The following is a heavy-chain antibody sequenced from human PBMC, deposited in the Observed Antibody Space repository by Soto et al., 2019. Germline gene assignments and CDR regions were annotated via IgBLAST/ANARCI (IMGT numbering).Heavy chain of an antibody. J-gene: IGHJ4*02. CDR2: IYPSDSDT. CDR1: GYNFACYW. V-gene: IGHV5-51*01. D-gene: IGHD3-3*01. Sequence: GESLKISWKGSGYNFACYWIAWVRQMPGKGLELMGIIYPSDSDTRYRPSFQGQVTISADKSISSAYLQWSSLRASDTAMYYCARGGVSTRTFDYWGQGTPVTVSS. CDR3: ARGGVSTRTFDY.